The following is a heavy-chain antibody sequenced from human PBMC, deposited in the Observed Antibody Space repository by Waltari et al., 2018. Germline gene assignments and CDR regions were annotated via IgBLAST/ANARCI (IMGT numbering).Heavy chain of an antibody. V-gene: IGHV3-74*01. CDR3: ARDGKVVVAAWRFDP. Sequence: EVQLVESGGGLVQPGGSLRLSCAASGFTFSSYWMHWVRQAPGKGLVWVSRSNSDGSSTSYADSVKGRFTSSRDNAKNTLYLQMNSLRAEDTAVYYCARDGKVVVAAWRFDPWGQGTLVTVSS. CDR1: GFTFSSYW. CDR2: SNSDGSST. D-gene: IGHD2-15*01. J-gene: IGHJ5*02.